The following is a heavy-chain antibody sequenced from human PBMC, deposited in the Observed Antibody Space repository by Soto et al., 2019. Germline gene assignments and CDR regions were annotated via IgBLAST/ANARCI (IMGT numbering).Heavy chain of an antibody. J-gene: IGHJ6*02. V-gene: IGHV3-23*01. CDR1: GFTFSNYA. CDR3: AKGRAVVPAAKFYYGMDV. Sequence: EVQLLESGGGLVQPGGSLRLSCAASGFTFSNYAMSWVRQAPGKGLEWVATVSASGGSAYYADTVRGRITISRYRSKTTLFLRSNSLRDDDKAIYYCAKGRAVVPAAKFYYGMDVGGQGTTVTVSS. D-gene: IGHD2-2*01. CDR2: VSASGGSA.